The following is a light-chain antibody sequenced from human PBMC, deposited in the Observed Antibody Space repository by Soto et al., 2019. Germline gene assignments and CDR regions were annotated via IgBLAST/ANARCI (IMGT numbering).Light chain of an antibody. CDR3: QAWDSSTVV. CDR1: KLGDKY. CDR2: QDS. J-gene: IGLJ2*01. Sequence: SSELTQPPSVSVSPGQTASVTCSGDKLGDKYACWYQQKPGQSPVLVIYQDSKRPSGIPERFSGSNSGNTAALTISGTQAMDEADYSCQAWDSSTVVFGGGTKLTVL. V-gene: IGLV3-1*01.